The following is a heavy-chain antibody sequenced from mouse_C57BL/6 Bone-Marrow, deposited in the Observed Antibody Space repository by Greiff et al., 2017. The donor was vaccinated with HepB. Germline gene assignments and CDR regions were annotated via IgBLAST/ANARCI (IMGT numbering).Heavy chain of an antibody. V-gene: IGHV1-15*01. Sequence: VQVVESGAELVRPGASVTLSCKASGYTFTDYEMHWVKQTPVHGLEWIGAIDPETGGTAYNQKFKGKAILTADKSSSTAYMELRSLTSEDSAVYYCTRDYYGSSDWYFDVWGTGTTVTVSS. CDR3: TRDYYGSSDWYFDV. CDR1: GYTFTDYE. J-gene: IGHJ1*03. D-gene: IGHD1-1*01. CDR2: IDPETGGT.